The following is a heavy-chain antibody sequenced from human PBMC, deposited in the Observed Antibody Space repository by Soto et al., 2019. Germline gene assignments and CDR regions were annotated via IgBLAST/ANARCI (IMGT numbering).Heavy chain of an antibody. Sequence: LGGSLRLSCAASGFAYSNYAMNWVRQAPGKRLEWVSGISAGGQITDYADSVRGRVSISRDNSKNTGFLHMTSLRAEDTAVYYSAKTRIEAAHDSFAIWG. CDR2: ISAGGQIT. V-gene: IGHV3-23*01. J-gene: IGHJ3*02. D-gene: IGHD2-15*01. CDR3: AKTRIEAAHDSFAI. CDR1: GFAYSNYA.